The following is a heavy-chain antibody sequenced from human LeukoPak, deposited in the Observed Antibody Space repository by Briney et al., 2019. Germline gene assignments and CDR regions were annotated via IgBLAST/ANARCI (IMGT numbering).Heavy chain of an antibody. CDR2: IIPIFGTA. V-gene: IGHV1-69*05. CDR1: GGTFSSYA. Sequence: SVKVSCKASGGTFSSYAISWVRQAPGQGLEWMGGIIPIFGTANYAQKFQGRVTITTDEPTSTAYMELSSLRSEDTAVYYCARDRYPVYSSSSSYYYMDVWGKGTTVTVSS. D-gene: IGHD6-6*01. CDR3: ARDRYPVYSSSSSYYYMDV. J-gene: IGHJ6*03.